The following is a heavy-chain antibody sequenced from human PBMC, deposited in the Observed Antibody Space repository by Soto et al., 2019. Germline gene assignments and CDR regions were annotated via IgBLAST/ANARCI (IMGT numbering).Heavy chain of an antibody. CDR2: ITSSGSST. CDR3: AKAPTAAGTYWVDY. V-gene: IGHV3-23*01. D-gene: IGHD6-13*01. CDR1: RFTFSTYA. Sequence: GGSLRLSCAASRFTFSTYAMNWVRQAPGKGLEWVSTITSSGSSTYYADSVKGRFTISRDNSKNTLYLQMNNLRAEDTAVYYCAKAPTAAGTYWVDYWGQGTLVTVSS. J-gene: IGHJ4*02.